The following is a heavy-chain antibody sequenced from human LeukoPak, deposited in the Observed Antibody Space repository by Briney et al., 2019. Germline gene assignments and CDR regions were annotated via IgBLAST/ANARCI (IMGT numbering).Heavy chain of an antibody. Sequence: GGSLRLSCAASGNYWMHWVRQAPGKGLVWVSHINSDGSWTSYADSVKGRFTISKDNAKNTVYLQMNNLRAEDTAVYYCVGFYETYWGRGTLVTVSS. CDR1: GNYW. CDR3: VGFYETY. D-gene: IGHD2/OR15-2a*01. J-gene: IGHJ4*02. CDR2: INSDGSWT. V-gene: IGHV3-74*01.